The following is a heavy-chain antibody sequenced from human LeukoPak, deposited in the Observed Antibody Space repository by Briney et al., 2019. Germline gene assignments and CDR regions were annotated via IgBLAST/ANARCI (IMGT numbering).Heavy chain of an antibody. Sequence: GGSLRLSCAASGFTFSSYAMTWVRQAPGKGLEWASSISGSGYSTYYADSVKGRFTISRDNSKNTLYLQVNSLRAEDTAVYYCAKYYCSGGSCYSPPFDYWGQGTLVTVSS. J-gene: IGHJ4*02. CDR1: GFTFSSYA. V-gene: IGHV3-23*01. CDR3: AKYYCSGGSCYSPPFDY. D-gene: IGHD2-15*01. CDR2: ISGSGYST.